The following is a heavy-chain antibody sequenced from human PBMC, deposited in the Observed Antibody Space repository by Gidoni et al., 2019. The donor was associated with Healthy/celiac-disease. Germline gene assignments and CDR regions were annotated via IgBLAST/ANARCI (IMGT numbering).Heavy chain of an antibody. V-gene: IGHV4-34*01. CDR2: INHSGST. D-gene: IGHD6-19*01. Sequence: QVQLQQWGAGLLKPSETLSLTCAVYGGSFSGYYWSWLRQPPGKGLEWIGEINHSGSTNYNPSLKSRVTISVDTSKNQFSLKLSSVTAADTAVYYCARTRYSSGWYPSQLRYYYGMDVWGQGTTVTVSS. J-gene: IGHJ6*02. CDR3: ARTRYSSGWYPSQLRYYYGMDV. CDR1: GGSFSGYY.